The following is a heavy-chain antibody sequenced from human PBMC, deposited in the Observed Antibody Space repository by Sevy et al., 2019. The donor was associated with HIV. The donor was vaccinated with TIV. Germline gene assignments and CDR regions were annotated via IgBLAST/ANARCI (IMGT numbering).Heavy chain of an antibody. CDR1: GGTSSSYA. CDR2: IIPIFGTA. J-gene: IGHJ4*02. CDR3: ASPSSGYDSSGYSPDDY. Sequence: ASVKVSCKASGGTSSSYAISWVRQAPGQGLEWMGGIIPIFGTANYAQKFQGRVTITADESTSTAYMELSSLRSEDTAVYYCASPSSGYDSSGYSPDDYWGQGTLVTVSS. V-gene: IGHV1-69*13. D-gene: IGHD3-22*01.